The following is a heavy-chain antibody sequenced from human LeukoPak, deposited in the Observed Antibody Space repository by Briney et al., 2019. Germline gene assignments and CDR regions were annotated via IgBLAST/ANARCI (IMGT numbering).Heavy chain of an antibody. D-gene: IGHD4-17*01. J-gene: IGHJ4*02. CDR2: ISSSGSTI. CDR1: GFTFSDYY. V-gene: IGHV3-11*01. Sequence: TTGGSLRLSCAASGFTFSDYYMSWIRQAPGKGLEWVSYISSSGSTIYYADSVKGRFTISRDNAKNSLYLQMDSLRAEDTAVYYCARDHDYGDYVDYWGQGTLVTVSS. CDR3: ARDHDYGDYVDY.